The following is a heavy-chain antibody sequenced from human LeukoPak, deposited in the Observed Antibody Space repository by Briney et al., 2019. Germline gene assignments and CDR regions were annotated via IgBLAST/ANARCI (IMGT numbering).Heavy chain of an antibody. V-gene: IGHV1-18*01. CDR1: GYTFTSYG. CDR2: ISSYNGNT. J-gene: IGHJ5*02. CDR3: ARIGCSSTICYGNSVDP. Sequence: ASVKVSCKASGYTFTSYGISWVRQAPGQGLEWMGWISSYNGNTLYAQKFQGRVTMTTDTYTSTAYMELRSLISDDTAVYYCARIGCSSTICYGNSVDPWGQGTLVTVSS. D-gene: IGHD2-2*01.